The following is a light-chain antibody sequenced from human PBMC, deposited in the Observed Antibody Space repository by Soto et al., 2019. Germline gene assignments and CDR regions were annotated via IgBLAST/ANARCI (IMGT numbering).Light chain of an antibody. CDR3: QQYGSSPRT. Sequence: EIVLTQSPGTLSLSPGERATLSCRASQSVSSSQLAWYQQKVGRAPRLLIYDASSRATGIPDRFSGSGSGTDFTLTITRLVPEDFAVYYCQQYGSSPRTFGQGTRLEIK. CDR1: QSVSSSQ. J-gene: IGKJ5*01. CDR2: DAS. V-gene: IGKV3-20*01.